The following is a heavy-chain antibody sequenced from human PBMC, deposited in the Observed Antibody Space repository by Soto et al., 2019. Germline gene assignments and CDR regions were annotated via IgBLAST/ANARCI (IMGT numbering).Heavy chain of an antibody. J-gene: IGHJ3*02. CDR2: FFNTGRT. Sequence: PSETLSLTCTVSGGSINTYYWTWIRQPPGKGLEWIGYFFNTGRTDYNPSLKSRVTISADKSKNQLSLRLSSVTAADTAMYYCARVYYDAFDIWGQGTMVTVSS. CDR3: ARVYYDAFDI. CDR1: GGSINTYY. V-gene: IGHV4-59*01. D-gene: IGHD3-10*01.